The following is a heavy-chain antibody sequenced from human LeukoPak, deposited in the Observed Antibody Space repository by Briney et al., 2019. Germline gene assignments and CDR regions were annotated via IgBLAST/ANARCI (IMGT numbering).Heavy chain of an antibody. J-gene: IGHJ6*02. D-gene: IGHD2-2*01. CDR3: AREGDIVVVPAAIDYYYYGMDV. V-gene: IGHV1-18*01. CDR1: GYTFTSYG. CDR2: ISAYNGNT. Sequence: ASVKVSCKASGYTFTSYGISWVRQAPGQGLEWMGWISAYNGNTNYAQKLQGRVTMTTDTSTSTAYMELRSLRSDDTAVYYCAREGDIVVVPAAIDYYYYGMDVWGQGTTVTASS.